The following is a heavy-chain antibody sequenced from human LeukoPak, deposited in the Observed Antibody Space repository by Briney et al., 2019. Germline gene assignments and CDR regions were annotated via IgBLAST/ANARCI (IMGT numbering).Heavy chain of an antibody. D-gene: IGHD3-22*01. J-gene: IGHJ4*02. V-gene: IGHV5-51*01. CDR3: ATRDSSGYYPFDY. Sequence: GESLKISCKGSGYSFTSYWIGWVRQMPGKGLEWMGIIYPGDSDTRYRPSFQGQVTISADKSISTAYLQWSGLKASDTAMYCCATRDSSGYYPFDYWGQGTLVTVSS. CDR1: GYSFTSYW. CDR2: IYPGDSDT.